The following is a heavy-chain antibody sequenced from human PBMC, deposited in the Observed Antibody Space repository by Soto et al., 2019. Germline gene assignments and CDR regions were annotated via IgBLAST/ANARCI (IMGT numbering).Heavy chain of an antibody. CDR2: MNPNSGNT. V-gene: IGHV1-8*01. CDR1: GFAFSRYA. D-gene: IGHD3-3*01. Sequence: ASVTVSCTASGFAFSRYAMHWVRQAPGQRLEWMGWMNPNSGNTGYAQKFQGRVTMTRNTSISTAYMELSSLRSEDTAVYYCARSNYDFWSGYSPREGMDVWGQGTTVTVSS. J-gene: IGHJ6*02. CDR3: ARSNYDFWSGYSPREGMDV.